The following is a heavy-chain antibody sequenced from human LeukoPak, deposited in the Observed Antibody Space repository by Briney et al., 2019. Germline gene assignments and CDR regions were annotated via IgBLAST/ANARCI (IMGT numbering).Heavy chain of an antibody. D-gene: IGHD3-22*01. CDR1: GYTFTDYS. CDR3: ARITDYFDNSAGTFDF. J-gene: IGHJ4*02. V-gene: IGHV1-2*02. CDR2: INPNSGGT. Sequence: GASVKDSCKASGYTFTDYSIHWVRQAPGQGLEWMGWINPNSGGTNYVQKFQGRITMTRDTSINTAYMELSRLRSDDTAVFYCARITDYFDNSAGTFDFWGQGTLVTVSS.